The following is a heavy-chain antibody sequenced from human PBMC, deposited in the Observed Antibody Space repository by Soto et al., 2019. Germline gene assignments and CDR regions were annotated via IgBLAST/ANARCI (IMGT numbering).Heavy chain of an antibody. CDR3: ASGGYYDSSGPERWFDP. D-gene: IGHD3-22*01. J-gene: IGHJ5*02. CDR2: MNPNSGNT. V-gene: IGHV1-8*01. Sequence: ASVKVSCKASGYTFTSYDINWVRQATGQGLEWMGWMNPNSGNTGYAQKFQGRVTMTRNTSISTAYMELSSLRSEDTAVYYCASGGYYDSSGPERWFDPWGQGTLVTVSS. CDR1: GYTFTSYD.